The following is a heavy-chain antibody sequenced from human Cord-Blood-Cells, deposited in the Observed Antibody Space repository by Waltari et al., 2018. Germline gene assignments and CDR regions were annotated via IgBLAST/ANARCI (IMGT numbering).Heavy chain of an antibody. D-gene: IGHD6-13*01. CDR2: IYHSGST. V-gene: IGHV4-38-2*01. Sequence: QVQLQESGPGLVKPSETLSLTCAVSGYSISSGYYWGWIRQPPGKGLEWIGSIYHSGSTYYNPSLKSRVTISVDTSKNQFSLKLSSVTAADTAVYYCAGRIAAAGTGFLFWGQGTLVTVSS. CDR1: GYSISSGYY. J-gene: IGHJ4*02. CDR3: AGRIAAAGTGFLF.